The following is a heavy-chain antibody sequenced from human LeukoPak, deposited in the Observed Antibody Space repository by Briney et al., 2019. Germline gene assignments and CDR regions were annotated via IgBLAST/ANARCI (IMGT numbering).Heavy chain of an antibody. Sequence: GGSLRLSCAASGFTFSSYAMRWVRQAPGKGLEWVSAISSSGGSTYYADSVKGRFTTARDNSKNTLHLQMNSLRAEDTAVYYCARESGRRSTKDYLDRWGQGTLVTVSS. CDR3: ARESGRRSTKDYLDR. CDR2: ISSSGGST. CDR1: GFTFSSYA. D-gene: IGHD2-8*01. V-gene: IGHV3-23*01. J-gene: IGHJ4*02.